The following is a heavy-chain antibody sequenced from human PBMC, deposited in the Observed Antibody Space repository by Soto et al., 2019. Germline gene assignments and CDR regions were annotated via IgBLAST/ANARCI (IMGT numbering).Heavy chain of an antibody. CDR1: GGSFSGYY. CDR3: ARDKIPGLFDY. Sequence: QVQLQQWGAGLLKPSETLSLTCAVYGGSFSGYYWTWIRQPPGTGLEWIGEINHSGSTNYNPSLKSRVPESVDWSKAQFYVKLTSVTAADTAVYYCARDKIPGLFDYWGQGTMVTVSS. D-gene: IGHD2-21*01. CDR2: INHSGST. J-gene: IGHJ4*02. V-gene: IGHV4-34*01.